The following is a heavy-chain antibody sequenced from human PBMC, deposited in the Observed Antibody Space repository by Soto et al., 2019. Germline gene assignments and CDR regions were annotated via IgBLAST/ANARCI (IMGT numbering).Heavy chain of an antibody. V-gene: IGHV1-24*01. J-gene: IGHJ4*02. D-gene: IGHD3-22*01. CDR2: FDPEDGET. CDR3: ATAYYDSSGYRDYFDY. CDR1: GYTLTELS. Sequence: GASVKVSCKVSGYTLTELSMHWVRQAPGKGLEWMGGFDPEDGETIYAQKFQGRVTMTEDTSTDTAYMELSSLRSEDTAVYYCATAYYDSSGYRDYFDYWGQGTLVTV.